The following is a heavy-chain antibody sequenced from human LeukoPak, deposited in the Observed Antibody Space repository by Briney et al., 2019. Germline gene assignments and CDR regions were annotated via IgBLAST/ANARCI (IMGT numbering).Heavy chain of an antibody. CDR3: ARRRDGYNYVGTDY. Sequence: PGEPLKIFCKGSGYNFTNYWIGWVRQMPAKGLEWMGIIYPGDSDTTYSPSFQGQVTISADKSISTAYLQWSSLKASDTAMYYCARRRDGYNYVGTDYWGQGTLVTVSS. V-gene: IGHV5-51*01. CDR2: IYPGDSDT. J-gene: IGHJ4*02. D-gene: IGHD5-24*01. CDR1: GYNFTNYW.